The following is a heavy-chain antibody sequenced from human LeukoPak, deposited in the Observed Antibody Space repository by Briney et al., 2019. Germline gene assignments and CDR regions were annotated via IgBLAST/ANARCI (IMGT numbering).Heavy chain of an antibody. CDR3: ALIGYYYYYMDV. CDR2: INNSGST. D-gene: IGHD2-15*01. J-gene: IGHJ6*03. V-gene: IGHV4-34*01. Sequence: PSETLSLTCAVYGGSFSVYYWSWIRQAPGKRLEWIGEINNSGSTNYNPSLKSRSTISINTSKNQFSLKLSSVTAADTAVYYCALIGYYYYYMDVWGKGTTVTISS. CDR1: GGSFSVYY.